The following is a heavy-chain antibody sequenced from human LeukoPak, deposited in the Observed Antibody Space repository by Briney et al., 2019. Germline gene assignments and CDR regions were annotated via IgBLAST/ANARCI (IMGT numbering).Heavy chain of an antibody. D-gene: IGHD1-26*01. J-gene: IGHJ4*02. Sequence: GGTLRLSCAASGFTFSSYGMNWVRQAPGKGLEWVSYISSSGSTIYYADSVKGRFTISRDNAKNSLYLQMNSLRAEDTAVYYCARDRGSYFDYWGQGTLVTVSS. V-gene: IGHV3-48*04. CDR2: ISSSGSTI. CDR1: GFTFSSYG. CDR3: ARDRGSYFDY.